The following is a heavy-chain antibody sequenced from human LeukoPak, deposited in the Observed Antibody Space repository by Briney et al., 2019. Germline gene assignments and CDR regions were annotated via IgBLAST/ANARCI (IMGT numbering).Heavy chain of an antibody. V-gene: IGHV3-7*01. J-gene: IGHJ4*02. CDR1: GFTFNNYW. D-gene: IGHD3-16*01. CDR3: AKVGSSGY. Sequence: GGSLILSCAASGFTFNNYWMSWVRQAPGKGLEWVANIREDGSEKYYVDSVKGQFTISRDNSRNTLYLQMNSLRAEDTAVYYCAKVGSSGYWGQGTLVTVSS. CDR2: IREDGSEK.